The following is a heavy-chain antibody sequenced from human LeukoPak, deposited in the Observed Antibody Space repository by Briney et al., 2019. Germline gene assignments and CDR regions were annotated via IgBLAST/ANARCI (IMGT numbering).Heavy chain of an antibody. J-gene: IGHJ1*01. CDR1: GFAFDEYA. Sequence: GGSLRLSCAASGFAFDEYAMHWVRPAPGKDLEWVSLISGDGASTFHADSVKTRFTISRDNSKNSLYLQMNSLRPEDTALYYCARDKVTGYFHNWGQGTLVTVSS. V-gene: IGHV3-43*02. CDR2: ISGDGAST. CDR3: ARDKVTGYFHN.